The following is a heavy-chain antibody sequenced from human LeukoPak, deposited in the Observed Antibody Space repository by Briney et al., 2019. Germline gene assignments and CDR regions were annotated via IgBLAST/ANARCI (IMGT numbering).Heavy chain of an antibody. CDR2: IWYDGSNK. CDR3: GRDAPLREQWRGGVDY. Sequence: GGSLRLSCAASGFTVSSYGMHWVRQAPGKGLEWVAVIWYDGSNKYYADSVKGRFTISRDNSKNTLYLQMNSLRAEDTAVYYCGRDAPLREQWRGGVDYWGQGTLVTVSS. D-gene: IGHD6-19*01. V-gene: IGHV3-33*08. J-gene: IGHJ4*02. CDR1: GFTVSSYG.